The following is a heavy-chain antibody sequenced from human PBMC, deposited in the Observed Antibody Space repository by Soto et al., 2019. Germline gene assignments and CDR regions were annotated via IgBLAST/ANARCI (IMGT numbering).Heavy chain of an antibody. V-gene: IGHV4-4*02. CDR1: GDSFNSNNW. CDR2: IDNSGST. D-gene: IGHD3-10*01. J-gene: IGHJ5*01. CDR3: ARANFGSGSYFKLGPSWRFDS. Sequence: PSETMSLTCAVSGDSFNSNNWWSWVRQPPGKGLEWIGEIDNSGSTNYNPSLESRVTISVDKSKNHFSLNLSSVTAADTAFYYCARANFGSGSYFKLGPSWRFDSWGQGTLVTVSS.